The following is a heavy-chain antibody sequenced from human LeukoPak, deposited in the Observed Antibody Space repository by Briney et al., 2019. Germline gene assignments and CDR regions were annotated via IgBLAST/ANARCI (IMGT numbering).Heavy chain of an antibody. Sequence: GGSLRLSYAASGVMFPSYWMTWVRQAPGKGLEWVANIKQDGSEKYYVDSVKGRFTISRDNAKNSVYLQMNSLRAEDTAVYYCARERPGAFDIWGQGTVVTVSS. V-gene: IGHV3-7*01. CDR1: GVMFPSYW. J-gene: IGHJ3*02. CDR3: ARERPGAFDI. D-gene: IGHD7-27*01. CDR2: IKQDGSEK.